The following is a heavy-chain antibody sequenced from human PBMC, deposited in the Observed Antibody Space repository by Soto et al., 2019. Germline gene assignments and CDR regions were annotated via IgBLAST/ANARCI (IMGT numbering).Heavy chain of an antibody. CDR1: GYTFSRYA. J-gene: IGHJ5*02. D-gene: IGHD1-26*01. Sequence: QVQLVQSGAEVKKPGASVKVSCKASGYTFSRYAMHWVRQAPGQRLEWMGWINAGNGNTKYSQKFRGRVTITRDTSASTAYMELSSLRSEDTAVYYCARMVSGSYSSWGQGTLVTVSS. CDR3: ARMVSGSYSS. V-gene: IGHV1-3*01. CDR2: INAGNGNT.